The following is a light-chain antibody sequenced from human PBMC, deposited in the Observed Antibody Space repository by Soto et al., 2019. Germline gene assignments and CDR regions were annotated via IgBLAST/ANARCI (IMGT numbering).Light chain of an antibody. Sequence: DIQMTQSPSSLSASVGDRVTITCRASQSISNYLNWYQQKPGKAPKILISAASSLRSGVPSRFSGSASVIDFTLTISSLQPEDFATYYCQQSQGTFGQGTKVEIK. CDR1: QSISNY. CDR2: AAS. CDR3: QQSQGT. V-gene: IGKV1-39*01. J-gene: IGKJ1*01.